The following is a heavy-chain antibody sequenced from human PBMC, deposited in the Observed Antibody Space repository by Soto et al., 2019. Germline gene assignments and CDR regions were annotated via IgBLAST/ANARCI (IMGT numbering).Heavy chain of an antibody. CDR2: IYYSGST. CDR3: ARVEQLYCMDS. Sequence: ASQPRSVARSVWRECISRYSSSRKRQPPGKGLEWIGYIYYSGSTNYNPSLKSRVTISVDTSKNQFSLKLSSVTAADTAVYYGARVEQLYCMDSGFQVTTSTVSS. D-gene: IGHD6-13*01. V-gene: IGHV4-59*01. CDR1: RECISRYS. J-gene: IGHJ6*02.